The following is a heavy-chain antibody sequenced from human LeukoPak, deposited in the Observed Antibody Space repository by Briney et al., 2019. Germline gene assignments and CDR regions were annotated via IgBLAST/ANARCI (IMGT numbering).Heavy chain of an antibody. Sequence: PGGSLRLSCAASGFTFSSYWMTWVRQAPGKGLEWVANIREDGSEKYYVDSVKGRFTISRDNAKNSLYLQVNSLRAEDTAVYYCARPGGYDFYNWFDPWGQGTLVTVSS. CDR1: GFTFSSYW. CDR3: ARPGGYDFYNWFDP. D-gene: IGHD5-12*01. V-gene: IGHV3-7*01. J-gene: IGHJ5*02. CDR2: IREDGSEK.